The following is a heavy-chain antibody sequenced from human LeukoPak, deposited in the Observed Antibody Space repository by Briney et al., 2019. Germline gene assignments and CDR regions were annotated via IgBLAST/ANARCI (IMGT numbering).Heavy chain of an antibody. Sequence: PSETLSLTCTVSGDSIGSSRFYWAWIRQPPGKGLEWIGSILYTGRTFYNPSLKSRATISVDTSKNQFSLRLGSVTASDTAVHYCARRDVGATIDYWGQGTLVTVSS. V-gene: IGHV4-39*01. CDR3: ARRDVGATIDY. CDR2: ILYTGRT. J-gene: IGHJ4*02. D-gene: IGHD1-26*01. CDR1: GDSIGSSRFY.